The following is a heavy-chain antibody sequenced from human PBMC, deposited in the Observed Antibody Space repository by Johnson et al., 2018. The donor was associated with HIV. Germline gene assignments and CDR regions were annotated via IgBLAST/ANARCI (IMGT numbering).Heavy chain of an antibody. CDR1: GFTFSSYW. CDR3: ARDTAMVHDAFDI. V-gene: IGHV3-30-3*01. J-gene: IGHJ3*02. CDR2: ISYDGSNK. D-gene: IGHD5-18*01. Sequence: QVQLVESGGGLVHPGGSLRLSCAASGFTFSSYWMSWVRQAPGKGLECVAVISYDGSNKYYADSVKGRFTISRDNSKNTLYLQMNSLRAEDTAVYYCARDTAMVHDAFDIWGQGTMVTVSS.